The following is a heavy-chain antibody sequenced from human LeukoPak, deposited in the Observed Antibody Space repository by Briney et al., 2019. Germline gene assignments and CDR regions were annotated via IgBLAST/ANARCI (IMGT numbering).Heavy chain of an antibody. Sequence: GASVKVSCKASGYTFTGYYMHWVRQAPGQGLEWMGWINPNSGGTNYAQKFQGRVTMTRDTSISTAYMELSRLRSDDTAVYYCAREITAMADNDAFDIWGQGTMVTVSS. J-gene: IGHJ3*02. D-gene: IGHD5-18*01. CDR1: GYTFTGYY. CDR2: INPNSGGT. CDR3: AREITAMADNDAFDI. V-gene: IGHV1-2*02.